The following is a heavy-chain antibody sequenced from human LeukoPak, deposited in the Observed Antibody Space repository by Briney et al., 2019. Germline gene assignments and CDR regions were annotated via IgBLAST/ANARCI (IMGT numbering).Heavy chain of an antibody. J-gene: IGHJ5*02. V-gene: IGHV7-4-1*02. Sequence: ASVEVSCKASGYTFTSYATNWVRQAPGQGLEWMGWINTNTGNPTYAQGFTGRFVFSLDTSVSTAYLQISSLKAEDTAVYYCATYGRLSGPNWFDPWGQGTLVTVSS. CDR1: GYTFTSYA. D-gene: IGHD3-3*01. CDR2: INTNTGNP. CDR3: ATYGRLSGPNWFDP.